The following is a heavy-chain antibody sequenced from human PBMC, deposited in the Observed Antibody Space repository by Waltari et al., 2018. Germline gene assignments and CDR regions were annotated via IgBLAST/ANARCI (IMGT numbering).Heavy chain of an antibody. CDR2: IYKYGNT. CDR1: ADSITSGSYH. V-gene: IGHV4-61*02. CDR3: TRDAAGGIDF. D-gene: IGHD6-25*01. Sequence: QVQLQESGPGLVKPSQTLSLICSVSADSITSGSYHWSWIRQPAGEALEFIGRIYKYGNTIYNPSLKGRVTISMDTSKNQFSRRLESVTATDTAVYYCTRDAAGGIDFWGQGTLVTVSS. J-gene: IGHJ4*02.